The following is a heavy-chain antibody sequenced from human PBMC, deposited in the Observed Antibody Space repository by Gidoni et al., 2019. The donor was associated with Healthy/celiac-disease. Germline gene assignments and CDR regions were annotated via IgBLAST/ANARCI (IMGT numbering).Heavy chain of an antibody. D-gene: IGHD1-26*01. Sequence: QVQLVQSGAEVKKPGSSATGSCKAAGGTSSSYAISWVRQAPGQGLEWMGGIIPIFGTANYAQKFQGRVTITADESTSTAYMELSSLRSEDTAVYYCARDKRELVHYYGMDVWGQGTTVTVSS. CDR2: IIPIFGTA. V-gene: IGHV1-69*01. CDR1: GGTSSSYA. J-gene: IGHJ6*02. CDR3: ARDKRELVHYYGMDV.